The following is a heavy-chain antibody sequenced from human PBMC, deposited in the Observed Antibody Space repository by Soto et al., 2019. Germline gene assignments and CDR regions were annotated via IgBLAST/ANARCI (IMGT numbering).Heavy chain of an antibody. V-gene: IGHV1-69*13. J-gene: IGHJ6*02. Sequence: SVKVSCKASGGTFSSYAISWVRQAPGQGLEWMGGIIPIFGTANYAQKFQGRVTITADESTSTAYMELSSLRSEDTAVYYCARPFHSMIVVVTGLYYGMDVWGQGTTVTVSS. CDR2: IIPIFGTA. D-gene: IGHD3-22*01. CDR1: GGTFSSYA. CDR3: ARPFHSMIVVVTGLYYGMDV.